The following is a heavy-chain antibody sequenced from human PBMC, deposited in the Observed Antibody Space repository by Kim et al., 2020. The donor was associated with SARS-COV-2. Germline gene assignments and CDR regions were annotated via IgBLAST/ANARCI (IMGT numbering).Heavy chain of an antibody. D-gene: IGHD3-10*01. Sequence: SETLSLTCAVSGGSISSGGYSWSWIRQPPGKGLEWIGYFYYSGSTYYNPSLKSRVTISVDRSKNQFSLKLSSVTAADPAVYYCARGYGSGSPYGMDVWGQGTTVTVSS. CDR3: ARGYGSGSPYGMDV. J-gene: IGHJ6*02. CDR2: FYYSGST. V-gene: IGHV4-30-2*01. CDR1: GGSISSGGYS.